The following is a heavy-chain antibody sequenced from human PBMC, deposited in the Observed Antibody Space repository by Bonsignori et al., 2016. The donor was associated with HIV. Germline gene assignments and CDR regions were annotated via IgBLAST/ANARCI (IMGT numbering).Heavy chain of an antibody. V-gene: IGHV1-46*01. Sequence: WVRQAPGQGLEWLGVINPQCGATTFAQNFQVRLSMTSDTSTSTVYLEMTNLKHEDTAFYFCARVGPSFYDGTGIDYYFDLWGQGSLVTVSS. CDR2: INPQCGAT. D-gene: IGHD2/OR15-2a*01. CDR3: ARVGPSFYDGTGIDYYFDL. J-gene: IGHJ4*02.